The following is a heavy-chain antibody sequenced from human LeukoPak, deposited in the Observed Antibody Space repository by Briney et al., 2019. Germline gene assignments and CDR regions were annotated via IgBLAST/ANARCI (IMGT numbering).Heavy chain of an antibody. V-gene: IGHV4-34*01. CDR3: ATSGGTLGPTNYFAY. CDR2: INHSGST. CDR1: GESFSGYY. D-gene: IGHD3-16*01. Sequence: PSETLSLTCAVYGESFSGYYWSWIRQPPDKGLEWIGEINHSGSTNYNPSLKSRVTISVDTSKNQFSLKLSSVTAADTAVYHCATSGGTLGPTNYFAYWGQGTLVTISS. J-gene: IGHJ4*02.